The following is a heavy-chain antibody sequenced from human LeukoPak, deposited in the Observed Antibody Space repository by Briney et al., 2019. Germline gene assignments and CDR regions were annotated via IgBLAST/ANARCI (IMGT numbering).Heavy chain of an antibody. CDR1: GFTFSDYY. J-gene: IGHJ3*02. Sequence: GGSLRLSCAASGFTFSDYYMSWIRQAPGKGLEWVSYISSSGNIIYYADSVKGRFTISRDNAKNTLYLQMNSLRAEDTAVYYCARGGSSSWLGAFDIWGQGTMVTVSS. CDR2: ISSSGNII. CDR3: ARGGSSSWLGAFDI. V-gene: IGHV3-11*04. D-gene: IGHD6-13*01.